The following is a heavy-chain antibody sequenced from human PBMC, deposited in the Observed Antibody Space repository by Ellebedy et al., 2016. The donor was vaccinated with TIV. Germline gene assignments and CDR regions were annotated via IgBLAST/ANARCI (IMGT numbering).Heavy chain of an antibody. CDR1: GFTLTELS. V-gene: IGHV1-24*01. Sequence: AASVKVSCKVSGFTLTELSIQWVRQAPGKGLQWMGGFDPEDGETVYAPRFQGRVTMTEDTSTGTAYMELTSLRSEDTAVYFCASRNDFWRNYHSESWGQGTLVTVSS. CDR2: FDPEDGET. CDR3: ASRNDFWRNYHSES. J-gene: IGHJ4*02. D-gene: IGHD3-3*01.